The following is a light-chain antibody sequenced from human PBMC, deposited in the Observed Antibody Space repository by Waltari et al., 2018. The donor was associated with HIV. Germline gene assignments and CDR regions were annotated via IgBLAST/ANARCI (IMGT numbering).Light chain of an antibody. CDR2: WAS. V-gene: IGKV4-1*01. CDR3: QQYYTTPLT. J-gene: IGKJ4*01. Sequence: DIVMTQSPDSLAVSLGERATINCKSSQSVSYTSNNKNYLAWYQQKPGQPPKLLIYWASTRESGVPDRFRGSGSGTDFTLTITSLQAEDVAVYYCQQYYTTPLTFGGGTKVEIK. CDR1: QSVSYTSNNKNY.